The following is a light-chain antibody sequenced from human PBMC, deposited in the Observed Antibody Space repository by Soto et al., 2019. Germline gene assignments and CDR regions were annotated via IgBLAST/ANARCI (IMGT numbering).Light chain of an antibody. V-gene: IGKV1-39*01. CDR2: LTS. Sequence: DIQMTQSPSSLSASVGDRVTITCRASQSISTYLNWFQQKPGRAPKLLIYLTSTLQSGVPSRFSGSGSETDFTLTISSLQPEDFATYYCQQSSTTPWTFGQGTKVDVK. CDR3: QQSSTTPWT. J-gene: IGKJ1*01. CDR1: QSISTY.